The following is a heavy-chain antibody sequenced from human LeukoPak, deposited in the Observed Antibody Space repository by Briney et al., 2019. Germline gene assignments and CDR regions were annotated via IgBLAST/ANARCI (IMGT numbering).Heavy chain of an antibody. Sequence: ASVKVSCKASGYTFTSYYMHWVRQAPGQGLEWMGIINPSGGSTSYAQKFQGRVTMTRDTSTSTVYMELSSLRSEDTAVYYCARATPIAAAANEGDFDYWGQGTLVTVSS. D-gene: IGHD6-13*01. CDR2: INPSGGST. CDR3: ARATPIAAAANEGDFDY. J-gene: IGHJ4*02. CDR1: GYTFTSYY. V-gene: IGHV1-46*01.